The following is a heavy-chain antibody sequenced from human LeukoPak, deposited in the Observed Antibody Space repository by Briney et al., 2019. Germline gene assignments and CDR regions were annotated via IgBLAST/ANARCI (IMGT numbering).Heavy chain of an antibody. CDR3: AKESDGYYFTTSDY. CDR1: GFTFSSYA. D-gene: IGHD3-22*01. V-gene: IGHV3-23*01. CDR2: ISGSGGST. Sequence: GGSLRLSCAASGFTFSSYAMSWVRQAPGKGLEWVSAISGSGGSTHYADSAKGRFTISRDNSKNTLYLQMNSLRAEDTAVYYCAKESDGYYFTTSDYWGQGTLVTVSS. J-gene: IGHJ4*02.